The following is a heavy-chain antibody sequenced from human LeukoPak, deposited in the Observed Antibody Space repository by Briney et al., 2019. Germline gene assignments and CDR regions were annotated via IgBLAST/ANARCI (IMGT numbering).Heavy chain of an antibody. CDR2: TDTSGRYV. D-gene: IGHD6-13*01. V-gene: IGHV3-21*06. CDR1: GFTFSNYG. CDR3: ARKDSRMWYYDY. J-gene: IGHJ4*02. Sequence: PGGSLRLSCAASGFTFSNYGMNWVRQAPGKGLEWVSFTDTSGRYVYYGDSVKGRFTISRDNAKNLLFLQMNGLRAEDTALYYCARKDSRMWYYDYWGQGTLVTVSS.